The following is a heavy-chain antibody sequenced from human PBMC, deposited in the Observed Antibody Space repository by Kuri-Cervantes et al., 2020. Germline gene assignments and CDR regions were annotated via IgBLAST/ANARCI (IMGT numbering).Heavy chain of an antibody. V-gene: IGHV3-23*01. Sequence: GESLKISCAASGFTFSSYVMSWVRQAPGKGPEWVSGITNSGGSTYYADSVKGRFTISRDNSKNTLYLQMSSLRVEDTALYYCAKGGNNGGYWGQGTLVTVSS. J-gene: IGHJ4*02. CDR2: ITNSGGST. CDR3: AKGGNNGGY. D-gene: IGHD1-14*01. CDR1: GFTFSSYV.